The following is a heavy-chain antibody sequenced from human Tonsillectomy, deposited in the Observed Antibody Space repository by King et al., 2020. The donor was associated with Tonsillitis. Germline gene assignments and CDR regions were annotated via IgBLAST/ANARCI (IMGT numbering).Heavy chain of an antibody. CDR2: IYHSGST. J-gene: IGHJ5*02. Sequence: LQLQESGSGLVKPSQTLSLTCAVSGGSISSGGYSWSWIRQPPGKGLEWIGYIYHSGSTYYNPSLKSRVTISVDRSKNQFSLKLSSVTAADTAVYYCARRKRYCSGGSCQTNWFDPWGQGTLVTVSS. D-gene: IGHD2-15*01. CDR3: ARRKRYCSGGSCQTNWFDP. V-gene: IGHV4-30-2*01. CDR1: GGSISSGGYS.